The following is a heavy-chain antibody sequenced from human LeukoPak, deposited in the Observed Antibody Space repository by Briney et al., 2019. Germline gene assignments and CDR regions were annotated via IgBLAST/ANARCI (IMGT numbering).Heavy chain of an antibody. CDR3: ARSPSNYLFDY. J-gene: IGHJ4*02. Sequence: LSLTCTVSGGSINSSYWSWIRKPPGKGLEWVSYISSSGSTIYYADSVKGRFTISRDNAKNSLYLQMNSLRAEDTAVYYCARSPSNYLFDYWGQGTLVTVSS. V-gene: IGHV3-11*04. CDR1: GGSINSSY. CDR2: ISSSGSTI. D-gene: IGHD4/OR15-4a*01.